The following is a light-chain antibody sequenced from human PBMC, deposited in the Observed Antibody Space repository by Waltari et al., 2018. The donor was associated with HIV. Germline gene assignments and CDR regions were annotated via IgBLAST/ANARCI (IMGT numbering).Light chain of an antibody. J-gene: IGKJ4*01. Sequence: DIQMTQSPSSVSASVGDRVTITCRASQSIGRWLVWYQQTPGKAPKLLIYATSTLQPGVPARFSGSGSGTTFALTITSLQPEDFATYYCQQASTVPLTFGGGTKVEIK. CDR1: QSIGRW. CDR3: QQASTVPLT. CDR2: ATS. V-gene: IGKV1-12*01.